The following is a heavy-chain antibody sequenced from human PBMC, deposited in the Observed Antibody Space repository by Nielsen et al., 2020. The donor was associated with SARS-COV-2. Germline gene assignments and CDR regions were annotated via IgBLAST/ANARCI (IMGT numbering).Heavy chain of an antibody. CDR1: GFTFSVYW. J-gene: IGHJ4*02. D-gene: IGHD2-15*01. CDR3: ARGSHRQYCSSGSCYPFEY. V-gene: IGHV3-11*06. CDR2: ISATSSYT. Sequence: GGSLRLSCGASGFTFSVYWMSWVRQAPGKGLEWVSSISATSSYTNYADSVQGRFTLSRDNARDTLFLQLNSLRAEDTGVYFCARGSHRQYCSSGSCYPFEYWGQGTLLTVSS.